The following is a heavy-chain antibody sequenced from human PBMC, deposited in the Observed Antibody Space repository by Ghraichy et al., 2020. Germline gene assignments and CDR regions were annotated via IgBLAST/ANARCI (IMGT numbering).Heavy chain of an antibody. CDR1: GYTFTSYG. CDR2: ISAYNGNT. D-gene: IGHD3-9*01. Sequence: ASVKVSCKASGYTFTSYGISWVRQAPGQGLEWMGWISAYNGNTNYAQKLQGRVTMTTDTSTSTAYMELRSLRSDDTAVYYCAREEKGVTRYFDWLVSGPYYYGMDVWGQGITVTISS. J-gene: IGHJ6*02. CDR3: AREEKGVTRYFDWLVSGPYYYGMDV. V-gene: IGHV1-18*01.